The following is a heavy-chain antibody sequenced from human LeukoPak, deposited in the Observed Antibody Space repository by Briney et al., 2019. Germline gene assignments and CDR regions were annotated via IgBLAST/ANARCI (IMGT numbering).Heavy chain of an antibody. D-gene: IGHD3-3*01. CDR3: AKMNDFWSGYHDY. Sequence: PGGSLRLSCAASGFTFSSYAMSWVRQAPGKGLEWVSAISGSGGSTYYADSVKGRFTISRDNSKNTLYLQMNGLRAEDTAVYYCAKMNDFWSGYHDYWGQGTLVTVSS. CDR2: ISGSGGST. J-gene: IGHJ4*02. CDR1: GFTFSSYA. V-gene: IGHV3-23*01.